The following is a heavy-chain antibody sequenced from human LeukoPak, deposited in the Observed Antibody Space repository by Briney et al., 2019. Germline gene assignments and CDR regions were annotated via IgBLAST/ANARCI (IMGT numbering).Heavy chain of an antibody. D-gene: IGHD3-3*01. V-gene: IGHV1-18*01. CDR2: ISAYNGNT. Sequence: ASVKVPCKASGYTFTSYGISWVRQAPGQGLEWMGWISAYNGNTNYAQKLQGRVTMTTDTATTTAYMELKSLRSDDTAVYYCARATVTTALRPCDYWGQGTLVTVSS. J-gene: IGHJ4*02. CDR3: ARATVTTALRPCDY. CDR1: GYTFTSYG.